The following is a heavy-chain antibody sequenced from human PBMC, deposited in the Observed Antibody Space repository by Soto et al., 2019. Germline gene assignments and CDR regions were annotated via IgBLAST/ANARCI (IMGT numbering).Heavy chain of an antibody. D-gene: IGHD3-3*01. V-gene: IGHV1-18*01. CDR1: GYTFTSYG. J-gene: IGHJ5*02. CDR3: ARVETRFGVVSWFGP. CDR2: ISAYNGNT. Sequence: ASVKVSCKASGYTFTSYGISWVRQAPGQGLEWMGWISAYNGNTNYAQRLQGRVTMTTDTSTSTAYMELRSLRSDDTAVYYCARVETRFGVVSWFGPWGQGTLVTVSS.